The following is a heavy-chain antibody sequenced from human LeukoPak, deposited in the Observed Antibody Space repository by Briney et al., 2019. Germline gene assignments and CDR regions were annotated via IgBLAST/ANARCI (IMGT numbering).Heavy chain of an antibody. CDR2: IYPDDSDI. V-gene: IGHV5-51*01. D-gene: IGHD2-15*01. Sequence: GESLKISCKDSGYRFSSYWIAWVRQMPGKGLEYIGIIYPDDSDIRYSPSFQGQVTISADKSISTAYLQWSSLKASDTAMYYCARQEYCSGGSCYTWFDPWGQGTLVTVSS. CDR3: ARQEYCSGGSCYTWFDP. J-gene: IGHJ5*02. CDR1: GYRFSSYW.